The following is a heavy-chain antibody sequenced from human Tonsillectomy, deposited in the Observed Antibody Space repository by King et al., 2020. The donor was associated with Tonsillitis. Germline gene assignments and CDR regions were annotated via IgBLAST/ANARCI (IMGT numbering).Heavy chain of an antibody. V-gene: IGHV3-23*04. J-gene: IGHJ3*01. CDR3: ARASGGLSGSYPLNAFDV. D-gene: IGHD1-26*01. CDR2: LSGSGSST. Sequence: VQLVESGGGLVQPGGSLRLSCAASGFTFSSYAMSWVRQAPGKGLEWVSTLSGSGSSTYYADSVKGRLTISRDNSKNTLYLQMSSLRAEDTAVDYCARASGGLSGSYPLNAFDVWGQGTMVTVS. CDR1: GFTFSSYA.